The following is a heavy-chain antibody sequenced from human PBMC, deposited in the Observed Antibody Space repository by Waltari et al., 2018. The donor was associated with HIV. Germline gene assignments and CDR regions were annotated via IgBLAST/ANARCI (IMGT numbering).Heavy chain of an antibody. CDR2: INHSGTV. D-gene: IGHD3-3*01. J-gene: IGHJ2*01. CDR3: ARWRGHFDV. V-gene: IGHV4-34*01. Sequence: QVELQQWGGGLVLKPSETLSLACAPSGGSLTGNYWSWIRQGPGKGPAWIGEINHSGTVNYKPSLRRRITISFDMPSNQLSLRLTSVTAADSAAYYCARWRGHFDVWGRGTLVTVS. CDR1: GGSLTGNY.